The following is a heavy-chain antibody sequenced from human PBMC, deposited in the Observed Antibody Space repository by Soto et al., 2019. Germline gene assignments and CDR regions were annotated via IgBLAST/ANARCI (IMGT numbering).Heavy chain of an antibody. CDR2: IYYSGST. CDR3: ARHSITMVRGVITNFDY. Sequence: PSETLSLTCTVSGGSISSRSYYWGWIRQPPGKGLEWIGSIYYSGSTYYNPSLKSRVTISVDTSKNQFSLKLSSVTAADTAVYYCARHSITMVRGVITNFDYWGQGTLVTVSS. V-gene: IGHV4-39*01. J-gene: IGHJ4*02. D-gene: IGHD3-10*01. CDR1: GGSISSRSYY.